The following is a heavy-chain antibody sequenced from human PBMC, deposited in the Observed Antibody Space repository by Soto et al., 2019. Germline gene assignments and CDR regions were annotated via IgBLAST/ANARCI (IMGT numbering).Heavy chain of an antibody. D-gene: IGHD5-12*01. CDR1: GFTFSSYA. CDR2: ISGSGGST. V-gene: IGHV3-23*01. CDR3: AKDQGGYDAFDI. J-gene: IGHJ3*02. Sequence: PGGSLRLSCPASGFTFSSYAMSWVRQAPGKGLEWVSAISGSGGSTYYADSVKGRFTICRDNSKNTLYLQMNSLRAEDTAVYYCAKDQGGYDAFDIWGQGTMVTVSS.